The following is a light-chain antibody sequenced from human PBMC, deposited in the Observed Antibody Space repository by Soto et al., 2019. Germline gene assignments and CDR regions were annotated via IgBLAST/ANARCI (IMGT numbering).Light chain of an antibody. CDR3: SSYTRSGTLV. V-gene: IGLV2-14*03. CDR2: DLS. CDR1: SSDIGDYNY. J-gene: IGLJ1*01. Sequence: QSALTQPASVSGSPGQSITISCTATSSDIGDYNYVSWYLQHPGKAPKLIIYDLSYRPSGISNRFSGSKSVNTASLTISGLQDEDEADYYCSSYTRSGTLVFGPGTKLTVL.